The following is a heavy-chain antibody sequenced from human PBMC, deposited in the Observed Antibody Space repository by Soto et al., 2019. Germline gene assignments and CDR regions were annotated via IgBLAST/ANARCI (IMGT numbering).Heavy chain of an antibody. CDR2: IYRSSVFRFGPNE. V-gene: IGHV3-21*01. CDR1: GFTFSSHS. Sequence: SLRLSCAASGFTFSSHSTNWVRQAPGKGLEWVASIYRSSVFRFGPNEFYADSVRGRFIISRDNTNNLVFLQMDSLRVEDTAVYYCAREFSSQLPLDYWGQGTLVTVSS. CDR3: AREFSSQLPLDY. J-gene: IGHJ4*02.